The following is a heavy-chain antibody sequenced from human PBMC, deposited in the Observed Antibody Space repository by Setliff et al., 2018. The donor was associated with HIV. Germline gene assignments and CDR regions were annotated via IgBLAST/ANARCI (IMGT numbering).Heavy chain of an antibody. CDR1: GYTFTDYY. D-gene: IGHD6-25*01. J-gene: IGHJ4*02. CDR2: INSASGGT. Sequence: GASVKVSCKASGYTFTDYYIHWVRQAPGQGLEWMGWINSASGGTNYAQNFQGRVTVTRDTSINTAYVELNRLKSDDTAVYYCVTSPGSFTSVDETEAGDYWGQGTLVTVSS. V-gene: IGHV1-2*02. CDR3: VTSPGSFTSVDETEAGDY.